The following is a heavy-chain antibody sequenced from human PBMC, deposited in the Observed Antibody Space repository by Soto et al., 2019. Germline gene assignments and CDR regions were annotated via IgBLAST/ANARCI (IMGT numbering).Heavy chain of an antibody. V-gene: IGHV3-48*03. Sequence: ELQLVESGGGLIQPGGSLTLSCAASGFTFSRYEMNWVRQAPGKGLEWVSYISSSGSTNYYADSVKGRFIISRDNAKNSLYLQRDSRRAEDTAVYYCARGYCSGGSCYTDPWGQGTLVTVSS. CDR1: GFTFSRYE. D-gene: IGHD2-15*01. J-gene: IGHJ5*02. CDR2: ISSSGSTN. CDR3: ARGYCSGGSCYTDP.